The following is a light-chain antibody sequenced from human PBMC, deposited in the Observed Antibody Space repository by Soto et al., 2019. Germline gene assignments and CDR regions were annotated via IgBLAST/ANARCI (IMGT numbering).Light chain of an antibody. J-gene: IGKJ1*01. Sequence: EIVLTQSPDTLSLSPGERATLSCRASQTVTSGYLAWYQQKPGQAPRLLIYGASTRATGIPDRFSGSGSGTDFTLTISRLEPEDSAVYYCQQYGSSPTWTFGQGTKVDIK. CDR3: QQYGSSPTWT. CDR2: GAS. CDR1: QTVTSGY. V-gene: IGKV3-20*01.